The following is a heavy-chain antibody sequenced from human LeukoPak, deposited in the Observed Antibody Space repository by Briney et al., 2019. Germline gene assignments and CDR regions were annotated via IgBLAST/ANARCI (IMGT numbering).Heavy chain of an antibody. CDR1: GFTFSSYA. D-gene: IGHD4-17*01. J-gene: IGHJ4*02. CDR2: ISGSGGST. CDR3: AKRAYDYGDYIDY. V-gene: IGHV3-23*01. Sequence: AGGSLRLSCAASGFTFSSYAMSWVRQAPGKGLEWVSTISGSGGSTYYADSVKGRFTISRDNSKNTLYVQMNSLRAEDTAVYYCAKRAYDYGDYIDYWGQGTLVTVSS.